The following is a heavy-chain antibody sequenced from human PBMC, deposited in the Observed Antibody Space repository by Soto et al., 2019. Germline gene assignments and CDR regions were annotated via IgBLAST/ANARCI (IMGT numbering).Heavy chain of an antibody. CDR1: GYTFTSYA. J-gene: IGHJ5*02. Sequence: QVPLVQSGAEVKKPGASVKVSCKASGYTFTSYAMHWVRQAPGQRLEWMGWINAGNGNTKYSQKFQGRVTITRDTSAGTANMELSSLGSEDTAVYYCARDAEVVVVAATPFVSWFDPWGQGTLVTVSS. D-gene: IGHD2-15*01. CDR2: INAGNGNT. V-gene: IGHV1-3*01. CDR3: ARDAEVVVVAATPFVSWFDP.